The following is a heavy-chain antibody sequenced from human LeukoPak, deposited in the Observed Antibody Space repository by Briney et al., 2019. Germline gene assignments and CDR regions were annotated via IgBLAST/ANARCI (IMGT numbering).Heavy chain of an antibody. CDR2: ISLSSTYI. CDR3: ARDGWELTPLDY. D-gene: IGHD1-26*01. V-gene: IGHV3-21*01. J-gene: IGHJ4*02. CDR1: GFTFGIYT. Sequence: GGALRLSCAASGFTFGIYTMNWVRQAPGKGLEWVSSISLSSTYIYYADSMEGRFTISRDNAKNSLYLQMNSLRAEDTAVYYCARDGWELTPLDYWGQGTLVTVSS.